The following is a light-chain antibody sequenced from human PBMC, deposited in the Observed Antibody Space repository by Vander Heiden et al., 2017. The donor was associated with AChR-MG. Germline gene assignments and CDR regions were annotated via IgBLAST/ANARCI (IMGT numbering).Light chain of an antibody. V-gene: IGKV3-20*01. J-gene: IGKJ1*01. Sequence: IVLTQSPGTLSLSPGDRATLSCRASQSVSSSLAWYHQKPGQAPRLILYGVSSRATGITDRFSGSGSGTHFSLIISRLEPEDSALYYCQQYDTSPWTFGQGTKVEVK. CDR2: GVS. CDR3: QQYDTSPWT. CDR1: QSVSSS.